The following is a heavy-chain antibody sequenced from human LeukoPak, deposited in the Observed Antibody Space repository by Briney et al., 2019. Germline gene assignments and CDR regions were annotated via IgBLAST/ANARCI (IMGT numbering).Heavy chain of an antibody. CDR2: IKQDGSEK. CDR1: GFTFSDYW. D-gene: IGHD6-6*01. J-gene: IGHJ4*02. V-gene: IGHV3-7*03. CDR3: TKDRGKYSSSSGLDY. Sequence: GGSLRLSCGVSGFTFSDYWMNWVRQAPGKGLEWVASIKQDGSEKSYVDSVKGRFTISRDNAKNSLYLQMNSLRAEDMASYYCTKDRGKYSSSSGLDYWGQGTLVTVSS.